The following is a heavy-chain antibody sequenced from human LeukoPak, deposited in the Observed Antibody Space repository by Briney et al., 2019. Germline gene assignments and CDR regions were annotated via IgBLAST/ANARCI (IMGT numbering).Heavy chain of an antibody. V-gene: IGHV3-30-3*01. D-gene: IGHD1/OR15-1a*01. CDR1: GFTFSSYA. Sequence: GRSPRLSCAASGFTFSSYAMHWVRQAPGKGLEWVAVISYDGSNKYYADSVKGRFTISRDNSKNTLYLQMNSLRAEDTAVYYCARGGGQQWHDAFDIWGQGTMVTVSS. J-gene: IGHJ3*02. CDR2: ISYDGSNK. CDR3: ARGGGQQWHDAFDI.